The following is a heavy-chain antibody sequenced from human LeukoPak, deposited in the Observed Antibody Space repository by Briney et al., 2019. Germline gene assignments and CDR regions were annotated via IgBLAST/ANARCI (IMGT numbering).Heavy chain of an antibody. D-gene: IGHD3-16*01. Sequence: GSLRLSCVGSGFSFSANNMHWMPPAAGKGPEWLSFISSSGTTIRYADSVRDRFFISRDNAKNSLYLQMSSLRDEDTALYYCVTDWPVWWGQGTLVTVSS. CDR3: VTDWPVW. CDR2: ISSSGTTI. J-gene: IGHJ4*02. CDR1: GFSFSANN. V-gene: IGHV3-48*02.